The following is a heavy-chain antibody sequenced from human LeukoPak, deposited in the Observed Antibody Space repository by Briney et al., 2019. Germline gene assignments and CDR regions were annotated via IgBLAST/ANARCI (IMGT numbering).Heavy chain of an antibody. CDR1: GFSFSSYE. CDR3: AKDQPYYYDSSGYLPPLYY. V-gene: IGHV3-30*02. J-gene: IGHJ4*02. CDR2: IRYDGSNK. D-gene: IGHD3-22*01. Sequence: GGSLRLSCAASGFSFSSYEMTWVRQAPGKGLEWVAFIRYDGSNKYYADSVKGRFTISRDNSKNTLYLQMNSLRAEDTAVYYCAKDQPYYYDSSGYLPPLYYWGQGTLVTVSS.